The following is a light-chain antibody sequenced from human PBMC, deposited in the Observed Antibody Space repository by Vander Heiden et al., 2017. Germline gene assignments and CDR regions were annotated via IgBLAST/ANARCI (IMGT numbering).Light chain of an antibody. J-gene: IGKJ2*01. CDR3: QQYYSYPRA. CDR1: QGISSY. Sequence: AIRMTQSPSSFSASTGDRVTITCRASQGISSYLAWYQQKPGKAPKLLIYAASTLQSGVPSRFSGRGSGTDFTLTISCLQSEDFATYYCQQYYSYPRAFGQGTKLEIK. CDR2: AAS. V-gene: IGKV1-8*01.